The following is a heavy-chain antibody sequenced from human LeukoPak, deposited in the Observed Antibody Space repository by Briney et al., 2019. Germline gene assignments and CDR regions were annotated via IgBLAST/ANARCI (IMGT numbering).Heavy chain of an antibody. D-gene: IGHD6-19*01. CDR2: IYYSGST. Sequence: SETLSLICTVSCGSISSHYWSWIRQPPGKGLEWIGCIYYSGSTNYNPSLKSRVTISVDTSKNQFSLKLSSVTAADTAVYYCARVRLGYFDVWGRGTLVTVSS. J-gene: IGHJ2*01. CDR1: CGSISSHY. V-gene: IGHV4-59*11. CDR3: ARVRLGYFDV.